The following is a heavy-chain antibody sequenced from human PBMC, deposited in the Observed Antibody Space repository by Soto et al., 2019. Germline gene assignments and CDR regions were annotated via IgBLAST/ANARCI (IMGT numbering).Heavy chain of an antibody. V-gene: IGHV3-30-3*01. CDR3: ARGVGYCISTSCPRENYYYYGMDV. J-gene: IGHJ6*02. CDR1: GFTFSSYA. Sequence: GGSLRLSCAASGFTFSSYAMHWVRQAPGKGLEWVAVISHDGSDKYSADSVKGRFTISRDNSKRVLYLQMNSLGTEDTAVYYCARGVGYCISTSCPRENYYYYGMDVWGQGTTVTVSS. CDR2: ISHDGSDK. D-gene: IGHD2-2*01.